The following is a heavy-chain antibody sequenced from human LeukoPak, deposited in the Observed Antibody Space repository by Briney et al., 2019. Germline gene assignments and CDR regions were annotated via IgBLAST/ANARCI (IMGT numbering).Heavy chain of an antibody. CDR2: ISFDGSNK. CDR3: ARNYDSQRDAFDI. J-gene: IGHJ3*02. CDR1: GFTFSSHA. Sequence: PGMSLRLSCAASGFTFSSHAMNWARQAPGKGLEWVAVISFDGSNKYYADSVKGRFTISRDNSQNTLYLQMNSLRAEDTAVFYCARNYDSQRDAFDIWGQGTMVTVSS. D-gene: IGHD3-22*01. V-gene: IGHV3-30*04.